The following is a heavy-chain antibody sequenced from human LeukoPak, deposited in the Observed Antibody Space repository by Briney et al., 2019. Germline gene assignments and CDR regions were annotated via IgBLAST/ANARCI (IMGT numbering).Heavy chain of an antibody. Sequence: GGSLRLSCAASGFTFTNYAMSWARQAPGKGLEWVSAISGGGGSAYYADSVKGRFTISRDNSKNTLYLQMNSLRAEDTAVYYCAKDLRFNYVWEAGYWGQGTLVTVSS. V-gene: IGHV3-23*01. J-gene: IGHJ4*02. CDR1: GFTFTNYA. CDR3: AKDLRFNYVWEAGY. CDR2: ISGGGGSA. D-gene: IGHD3-16*01.